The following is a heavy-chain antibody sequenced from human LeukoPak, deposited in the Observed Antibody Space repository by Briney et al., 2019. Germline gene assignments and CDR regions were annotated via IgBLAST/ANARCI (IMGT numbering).Heavy chain of an antibody. CDR2: ISGSGGST. D-gene: IGHD6-19*01. V-gene: IGHV3-23*01. J-gene: IGHJ4*02. CDR1: GFTFSNYV. Sequence: GGSLRLSCAVSGFTFSNYVMSWVRQAPGKGLEWVSAISGSGGSTYYAGSVKGRFTISRDDSKNTLYLQMNSLRAEDTAVYYCAKDLVGTRQWLVQVGYYFDYWGQGTLVTVSS. CDR3: AKDLVGTRQWLVQVGYYFDY.